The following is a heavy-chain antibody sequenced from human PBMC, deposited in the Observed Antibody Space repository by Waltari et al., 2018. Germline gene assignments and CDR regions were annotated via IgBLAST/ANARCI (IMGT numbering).Heavy chain of an antibody. CDR3: ARAPAKQWTSDNYYGMDV. D-gene: IGHD2-2*01. CDR1: GFTVSSYY. J-gene: IGHJ6*02. V-gene: IGHV3-53*01. CDR2: IYSGGNT. Sequence: EVQMVESGGDLVQPGGSLSLSCVASGFTVSSYYMRWVRQAPGKGLEWVSAIYSGGNTYYAVSVRGRFFISRDNSKNTVYLHMNRLRAEDSALYYCARAPAKQWTSDNYYGMDVWGQGTTVRVSS.